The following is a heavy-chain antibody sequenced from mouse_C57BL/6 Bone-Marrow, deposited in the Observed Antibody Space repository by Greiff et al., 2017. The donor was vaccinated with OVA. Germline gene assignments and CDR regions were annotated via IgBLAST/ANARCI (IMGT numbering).Heavy chain of an antibody. D-gene: IGHD2-5*01. CDR1: GFNIKNTY. CDR3: ARKSNYVYYAMDY. V-gene: IGHV14-3*01. CDR2: IDPANGNT. J-gene: IGHJ4*01. Sequence: EVMLVESVAELVRPGASVKLSCTASGFNIKNTYMHWVKQRPEQGLEWIGRIDPANGNTKYAPKFQGKATITADTSSNTAYLQLSSLTSEDTAIYYCARKSNYVYYAMDYWGQGTSVTVSS.